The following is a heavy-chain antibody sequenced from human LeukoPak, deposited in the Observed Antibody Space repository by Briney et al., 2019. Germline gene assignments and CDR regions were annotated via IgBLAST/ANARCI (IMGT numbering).Heavy chain of an antibody. CDR1: GISFSNVW. V-gene: IGHV3-15*01. CDR2: IQSNSDGGST. CDR3: ATDSRKRSYGLHWYFDL. D-gene: IGHD5-18*01. Sequence: GGSLRLSCAVSGISFSNVWMSWVRQAPGKGLEWVGRIQSNSDGGSTNFAPPVRGRFTISRDDYRNTVYLQMNSLKTEDTAVYYCATDSRKRSYGLHWYFDLWGRGSLVTVSS. J-gene: IGHJ2*01.